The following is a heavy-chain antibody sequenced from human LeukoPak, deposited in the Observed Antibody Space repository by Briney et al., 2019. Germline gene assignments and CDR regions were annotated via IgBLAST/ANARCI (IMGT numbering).Heavy chain of an antibody. CDR2: INPNSGDT. D-gene: IGHD1-26*01. CDR1: GYTFTAYY. J-gene: IGHJ4*02. Sequence: GASVKVSCKPSGYTFTAYYVHWVRQAPGQGLEWMGWINPNSGDTNCAQNFQGRVTMTRDTSISTAYMEVSRLSSDDTAMYYCARGRVGAFDVRGQGTLVTVSS. V-gene: IGHV1-2*02. CDR3: ARGRVGAFDV.